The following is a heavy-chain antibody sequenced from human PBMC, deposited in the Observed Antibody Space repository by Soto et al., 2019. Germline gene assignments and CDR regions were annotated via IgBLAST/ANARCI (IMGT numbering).Heavy chain of an antibody. D-gene: IGHD1-26*01. Sequence: PGRSLRLSCAAYGFTFGSYAMSCARQVPGGGLEWVSAIRGGGGSTYHAESVKGRFTISRDNPKNTLYMQMNSLIAQDTGVYYCANRYRGYCFDYWGQGTLVTVSS. CDR2: IRGGGGST. CDR1: GFTFGSYA. J-gene: IGHJ4*02. V-gene: IGHV3-23*01. CDR3: ANRYRGYCFDY.